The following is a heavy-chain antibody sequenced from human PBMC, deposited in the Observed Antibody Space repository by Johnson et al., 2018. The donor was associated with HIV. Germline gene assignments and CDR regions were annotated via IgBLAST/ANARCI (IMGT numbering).Heavy chain of an antibody. J-gene: IGHJ3*02. CDR3: AGEYYDSSGYYLLFAFDI. CDR1: AGVTFSNAW. D-gene: IGHD3-22*01. CDR2: IKSKIDDGTI. Sequence: VQVVESGGGMVRPGGSLRLSCTASAGVTFSNAWMSWVRQAPGKGLEWVGRIKSKIDDGTIDYATPVKGRFSISRDDSKNTLYLQMNSLRAEDTAVYYCAGEYYDSSGYYLLFAFDIWGQGTMVTVSS. V-gene: IGHV3-15*01.